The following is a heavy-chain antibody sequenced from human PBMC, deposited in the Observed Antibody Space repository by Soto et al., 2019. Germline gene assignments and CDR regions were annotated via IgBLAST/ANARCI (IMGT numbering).Heavy chain of an antibody. J-gene: IGHJ6*02. D-gene: IGHD2-21*02. CDR2: ISYDGSNK. CDR3: ARDGTAYCGGDCYSSYYYYYGMDV. V-gene: IGHV3-30-3*01. CDR1: GFTFSSYA. Sequence: GGSLRLSCAASGFTFSSYAMHWVRQAPGKGLEWVAVISYDGSNKYYADSVKGRFTISRDNSKNTLYLQMNSLRAEDTAAYYCARDGTAYCGGDCYSSYYYYYGMDVWGQGTTVTVSS.